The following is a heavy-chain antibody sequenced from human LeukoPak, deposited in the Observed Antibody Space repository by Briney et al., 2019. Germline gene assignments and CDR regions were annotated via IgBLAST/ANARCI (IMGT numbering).Heavy chain of an antibody. CDR2: INHSGST. Sequence: SETLSLTCTVPGGSISSSSYYWGWIRQPPGKGLEWIGEINHSGSTNYNPSLKSRVTISVDTSKNQFSLKLSSVTAADTAVYYCARGAAAGMWYYYYGMDVWGQGTTVTVSS. D-gene: IGHD6-13*01. V-gene: IGHV4-39*07. CDR3: ARGAAAGMWYYYYGMDV. J-gene: IGHJ6*02. CDR1: GGSISSSSYY.